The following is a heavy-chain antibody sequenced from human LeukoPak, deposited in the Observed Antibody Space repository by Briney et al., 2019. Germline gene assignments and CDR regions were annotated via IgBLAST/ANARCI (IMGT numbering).Heavy chain of an antibody. CDR2: INMYTANP. V-gene: IGHV7-4-1*02. Sequence: ASVKVSCKASGYTFTRYAINWLRQAPGQGLEWMGWINMYTANPAYAQGFTERFVFSLDTSVTTAYLQISNLKTEDTAVYYCARHDNDDDFDYWGQGTLLTVSS. CDR1: GYTFTRYA. CDR3: ARHDNDDDFDY. J-gene: IGHJ4*02. D-gene: IGHD3-16*01.